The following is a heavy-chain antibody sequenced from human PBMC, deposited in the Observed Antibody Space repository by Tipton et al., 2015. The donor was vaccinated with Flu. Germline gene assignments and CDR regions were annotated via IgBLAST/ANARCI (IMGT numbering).Heavy chain of an antibody. J-gene: IGHJ6*02. V-gene: IGHV3-33*01. CDR2: IWYDGSNN. CDR3: ARDGVVVDPPEGDYYYYYGMDV. Sequence: SLRLSCAASGFTFSSYGMHWVRQAPGKGLEWVAVIWYDGSNNYYADSVKGRFTISRDNSKNTLYLQMNSLRAEDTAVYYCARDGVVVDPPEGDYYYYYGMDVWGQGTTVTVSS. D-gene: IGHD2-2*01. CDR1: GFTFSSYG.